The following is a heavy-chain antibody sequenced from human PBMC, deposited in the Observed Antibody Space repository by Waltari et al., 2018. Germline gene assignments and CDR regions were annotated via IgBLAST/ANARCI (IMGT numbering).Heavy chain of an antibody. Sequence: EVQLLESGGGLVQPGGSLRLPCAASGFTFSRYASTWVRQAPGKGLEWVSIIYNDGGSTFYADSVKGRFTISRDNSKSTLFLQMNSLRAEDTAVYYCAKGMSSSSNYFDYWGQGTLVTVSS. CDR1: GFTFSRYA. CDR3: AKGMSSSSNYFDY. D-gene: IGHD6-6*01. V-gene: IGHV3-23*03. CDR2: IYNDGGST. J-gene: IGHJ4*02.